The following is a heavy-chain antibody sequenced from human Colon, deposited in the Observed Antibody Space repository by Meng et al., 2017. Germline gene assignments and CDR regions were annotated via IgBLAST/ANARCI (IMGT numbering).Heavy chain of an antibody. CDR3: AKDISTNSGYYYFDY. CDR2: ISVNSVRI. Sequence: LKISCAASGFTFNNYGMQWVRQGPGRGLEWVSGISVNSVRIAYADSVKGRFTISRDSAKNSLYLQMNSLINEDTALYYCAKDISTNSGYYYFDYWGQGTLVTVSS. D-gene: IGHD6-13*01. V-gene: IGHV3-9*01. J-gene: IGHJ4*02. CDR1: GFTFNNYG.